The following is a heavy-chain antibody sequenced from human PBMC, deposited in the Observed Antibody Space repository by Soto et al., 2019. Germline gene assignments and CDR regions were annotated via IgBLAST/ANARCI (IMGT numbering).Heavy chain of an antibody. D-gene: IGHD3-22*01. Sequence: HPGGSLRLSCAASGFTFSSYGMHWVRQAPGKGLEWVAVIWYDGSNKYYADSVKGRFTISRDNSKNTLYLQMNSLRAEDTAVYYCARELYYDSSGYGMDVWGQGTTVTVSS. CDR3: ARELYYDSSGYGMDV. CDR2: IWYDGSNK. J-gene: IGHJ6*02. V-gene: IGHV3-33*01. CDR1: GFTFSSYG.